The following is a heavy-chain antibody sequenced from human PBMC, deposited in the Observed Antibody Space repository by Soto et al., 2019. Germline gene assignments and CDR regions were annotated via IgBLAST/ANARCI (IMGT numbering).Heavy chain of an antibody. CDR2: ISGSGGST. D-gene: IGHD3-3*01. CDR3: AKDLPYYDFWSGYFDY. CDR1: GFTFSSYA. V-gene: IGHV3-23*01. Sequence: GGSVRLSCAASGFTFSSYAMSWVRQAPGKGLEWVSAISGSGGSTYYADSVKGRFTISRDDSKNTLYLQMNSLRAEDTAVYYCAKDLPYYDFWSGYFDYWGQGTLVTVSS. J-gene: IGHJ4*02.